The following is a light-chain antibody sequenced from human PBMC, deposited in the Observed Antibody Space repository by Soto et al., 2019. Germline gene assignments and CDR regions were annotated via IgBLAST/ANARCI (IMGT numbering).Light chain of an antibody. J-gene: IGKJ3*01. CDR1: QSVSTY. CDR2: DAA. Sequence: EIVLTQSPATLSLSQGERAILSCRASQSVSTYLAWYQQKPGQAPRLLIFDAANRATGIPARFSGSGSGTDFTLTISSLEPEEFAVYYCQQRADWPATFGPGTKVDIK. CDR3: QQRADWPAT. V-gene: IGKV3-11*01.